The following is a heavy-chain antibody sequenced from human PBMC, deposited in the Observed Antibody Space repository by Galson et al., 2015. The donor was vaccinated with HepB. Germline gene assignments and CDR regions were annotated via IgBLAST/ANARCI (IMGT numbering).Heavy chain of an antibody. D-gene: IGHD4-11*01. Sequence: APGKGLEWVSVFHSDGDSDYADSVKGRFTISRDNSKNTLYLQMNSLRAEDTAVYFCARDHFDYSNAIYYFDSWGQGTLVTVSS. V-gene: IGHV3-53*01. CDR3: ARDHFDYSNAIYYFDS. J-gene: IGHJ4*02. CDR2: FHSDGDS.